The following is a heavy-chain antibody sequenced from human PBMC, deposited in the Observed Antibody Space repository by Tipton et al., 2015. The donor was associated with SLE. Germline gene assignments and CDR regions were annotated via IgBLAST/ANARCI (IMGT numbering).Heavy chain of an antibody. Sequence: TLSLTCTVSGGSISSSGYYWSWIRQPPGKGLEWIGEINHSGSTNYNPSLKSRVTISVDTSKNQFSLKLSSVTAADTAVYYCARGLSSGWSDWGQGTLVTVSS. D-gene: IGHD6-19*01. V-gene: IGHV4-39*07. J-gene: IGHJ4*02. CDR3: ARGLSSGWSD. CDR1: GGSISSSGYY. CDR2: INHSGST.